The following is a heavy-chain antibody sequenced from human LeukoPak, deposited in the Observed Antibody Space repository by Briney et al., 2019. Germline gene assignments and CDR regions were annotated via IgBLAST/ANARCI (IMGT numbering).Heavy chain of an antibody. V-gene: IGHV4-34*01. J-gene: IGHJ4*02. CDR2: INHSGST. Sequence: SETLSLTCAVNGGSFSRYYWSWIRQPPGKGLEWIGEINHSGSTNYNPSLKSRVTISVDTSKNQFSLKLSSVTAADTAVYYCARAYGSGSYYTDYWGQGTLVTVSS. CDR1: GGSFSRYY. D-gene: IGHD3-10*01. CDR3: ARAYGSGSYYTDY.